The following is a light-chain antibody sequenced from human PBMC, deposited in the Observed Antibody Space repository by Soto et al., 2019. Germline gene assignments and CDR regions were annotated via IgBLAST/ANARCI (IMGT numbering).Light chain of an antibody. CDR2: GAS. CDR3: QHYNDWPLT. V-gene: IGKV3-15*01. J-gene: IGKJ4*01. Sequence: EIVMTQSPGTLSVSLGKRATLSCRASQSVSIHLAWYQQKPGQAPRLLIYGASTRATDIPARFSGSGSGTEFTLTISSLQSEDFAVYYCQHYNDWPLTFGGGTKVDI. CDR1: QSVSIH.